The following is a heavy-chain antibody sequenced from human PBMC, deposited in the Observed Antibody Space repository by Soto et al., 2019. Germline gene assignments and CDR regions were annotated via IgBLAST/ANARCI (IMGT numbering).Heavy chain of an antibody. V-gene: IGHV4-34*01. Sequence: QVQLQQWGAGLLKPSETLSLTCAVYGGSFSGYYWSWIRQPPGKGLEWIGEINHSGSTNYNPSLKSRVTISVDTSKNQFSLKLSSVTAADTAVYYCARGLTDPEAFEVITKVTPFGYYYYGMDVWGQGTTVTVSS. CDR1: GGSFSGYY. D-gene: IGHD3-22*01. J-gene: IGHJ6*02. CDR2: INHSGST. CDR3: ARGLTDPEAFEVITKVTPFGYYYYGMDV.